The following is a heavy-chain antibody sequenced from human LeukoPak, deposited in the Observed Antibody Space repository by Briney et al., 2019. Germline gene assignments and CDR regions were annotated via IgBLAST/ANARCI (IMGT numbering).Heavy chain of an antibody. V-gene: IGHV3-23*01. CDR1: GFTFSSYA. J-gene: IGHJ4*02. CDR3: AKAHPPIVVVPAAMVAFDY. D-gene: IGHD2-2*01. Sequence: GGSLRLSCAASGFTFSSYAMSWVRQAPGKGLEWVSAISGSGGSTYYADSVKGRFTISRDNSKNTLYLQMNSLRAEDTAVYYCAKAHPPIVVVPAAMVAFDYWGQGTLVTVSS. CDR2: ISGSGGST.